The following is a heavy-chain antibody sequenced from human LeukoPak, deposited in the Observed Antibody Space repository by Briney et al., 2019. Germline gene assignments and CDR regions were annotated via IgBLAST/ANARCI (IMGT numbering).Heavy chain of an antibody. D-gene: IGHD3-10*01. V-gene: IGHV3-48*03. CDR3: ARDRIWFGELLLNDY. CDR1: GFTLSSYE. J-gene: IGHJ4*02. Sequence: GGSLRLSCAASGFTLSSYEMNWVRQAPGKGLEWVSYISSSGSTIYYADSVKGRFTISRDNAENSLYLQMNSLRAEDTAVYYCARDRIWFGELLLNDYWGQGTLVTVSS. CDR2: ISSSGSTI.